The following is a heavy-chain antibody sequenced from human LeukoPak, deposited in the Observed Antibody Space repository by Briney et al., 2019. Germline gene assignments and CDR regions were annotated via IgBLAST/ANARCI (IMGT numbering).Heavy chain of an antibody. CDR3: AKEPASSGWFDP. Sequence: GGSLRLSCAASGFTFSSYAMSWVRQAPGKGLEWVSGISKSGGSSYYADSVKGRFTISRDNSKNTLYLQMNSLRAEDTAVYYCAKEPASSGWFDPWGQGTLVAVSS. J-gene: IGHJ5*02. D-gene: IGHD6-19*01. CDR2: ISKSGGSS. V-gene: IGHV3-23*01. CDR1: GFTFSSYA.